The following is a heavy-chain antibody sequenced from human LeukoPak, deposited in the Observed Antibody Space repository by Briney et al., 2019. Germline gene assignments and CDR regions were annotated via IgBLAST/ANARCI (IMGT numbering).Heavy chain of an antibody. CDR2: ISGSGAST. Sequence: PGGSLRLSCAASGFTFSNYVMSWVRQAPGKGLEWVSLISGSGASTYYPDSVKGRFTISRDNSKNTLSLQMNSLRAEDTAVYYCAPDLRGSASSLDDWGQGTLVTVSS. CDR3: APDLRGSASSLDD. D-gene: IGHD6-25*01. J-gene: IGHJ4*02. CDR1: GFTFSNYV. V-gene: IGHV3-23*01.